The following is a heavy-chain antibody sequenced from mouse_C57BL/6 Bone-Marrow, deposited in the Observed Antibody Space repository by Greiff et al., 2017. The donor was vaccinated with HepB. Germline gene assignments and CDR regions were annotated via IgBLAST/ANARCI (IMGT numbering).Heavy chain of an antibody. J-gene: IGHJ1*03. CDR3: AREGGWLLRYFDV. CDR1: GYTFTSYW. Sequence: QVQLQQSGAELVMPGASVKLSCKASGYTFTSYWMHWVKQRPGQGLEWIGEIDPSDSYTNYNQKFKGKSTLTVDKSSSTAYMQLSSLTSEDSAVYDCAREGGWLLRYFDVWGTGTTVTVSS. CDR2: IDPSDSYT. D-gene: IGHD2-3*01. V-gene: IGHV1-69*01.